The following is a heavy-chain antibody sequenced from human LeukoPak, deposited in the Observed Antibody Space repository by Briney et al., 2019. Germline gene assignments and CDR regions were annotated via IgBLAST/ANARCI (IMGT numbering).Heavy chain of an antibody. Sequence: PGGSLRLSCAAYGFTFSNAWMSWVRQAPGKGLEWVGRIKSKTDGGTTDYAAPVKGRFTISRDDSKNTLYLQMNSLKTEDTAVYYCTSGPSGSYSKFDYWGQGTLVTVSS. D-gene: IGHD1-26*01. V-gene: IGHV3-15*01. CDR2: IKSKTDGGTT. CDR3: TSGPSGSYSKFDY. J-gene: IGHJ4*02. CDR1: GFTFSNAW.